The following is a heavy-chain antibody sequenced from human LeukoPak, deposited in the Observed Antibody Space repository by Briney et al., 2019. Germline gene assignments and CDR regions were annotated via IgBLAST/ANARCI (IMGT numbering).Heavy chain of an antibody. CDR1: GYTFTSYG. CDR3: ARTYYYDSSGYYDAFDI. D-gene: IGHD3-22*01. V-gene: IGHV1-18*01. Sequence: ASVKVSCKASGYTFTSYGISWVRQAPGQGLEWMGWISAYNGNTNYAQKLQGRVTMTTDTSTGTAYMELRSLRSDDTAVYYCARTYYYDSSGYYDAFDIWGQGTMVTVSS. J-gene: IGHJ3*02. CDR2: ISAYNGNT.